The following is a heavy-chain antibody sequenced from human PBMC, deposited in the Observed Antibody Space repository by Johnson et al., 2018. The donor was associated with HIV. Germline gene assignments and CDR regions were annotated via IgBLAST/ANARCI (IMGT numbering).Heavy chain of an antibody. D-gene: IGHD2-15*01. Sequence: VQLVESGGGLVQPGGSLRLSCAASGFTFSSYWMNWVRQAPGKGLEWLANINQDGSEKYYVDSVKGRFTISRDNAKNTLYLQMNSLRAEDTAVYYCASGRVGGNDAFDIWGQGTMVTVSS. J-gene: IGHJ3*02. CDR2: INQDGSEK. CDR3: ASGRVGGNDAFDI. V-gene: IGHV3-7*02. CDR1: GFTFSSYW.